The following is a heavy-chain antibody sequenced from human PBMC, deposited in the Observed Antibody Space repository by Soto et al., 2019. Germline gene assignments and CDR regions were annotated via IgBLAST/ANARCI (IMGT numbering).Heavy chain of an antibody. V-gene: IGHV3-23*01. CDR2: ISGSGGST. CDR3: AKDPSYGDYYYYYYMDV. Sequence: EVQLLESGGGLVQPGGSLRLSCAASGFTFSSYAMSWVRQAPGKGLEWVSAISGSGGSTYYADSVKGRFTIPRDNSKNTLYLQMNSLRAEDTAVYYCAKDPSYGDYYYYYYMDVWGKGTTVTVSS. CDR1: GFTFSSYA. D-gene: IGHD4-17*01. J-gene: IGHJ6*03.